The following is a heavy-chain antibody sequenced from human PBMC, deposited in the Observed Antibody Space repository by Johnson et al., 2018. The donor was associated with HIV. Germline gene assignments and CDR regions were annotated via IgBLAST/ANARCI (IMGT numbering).Heavy chain of an antibody. D-gene: IGHD3-22*01. V-gene: IGHV3-30*04. CDR2: ISYDGSNK. J-gene: IGHJ3*02. Sequence: QVQLVESGGGLVQPGGSMRLSCAASGFSFSTYTMHWVRQAPGKGLEWVALISYDGSNKFYTDSVKGRFTISRDKTKKTLYLQMNSLRADDTAVYYCARGGDYYDSSGYYSIWGQGTMVTVSS. CDR1: GFSFSTYT. CDR3: ARGGDYYDSSGYYSI.